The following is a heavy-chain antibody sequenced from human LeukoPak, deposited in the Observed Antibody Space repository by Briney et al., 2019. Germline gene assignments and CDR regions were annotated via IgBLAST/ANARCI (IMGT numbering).Heavy chain of an antibody. CDR2: ISGSGGST. Sequence: GGSLRLSCAASGFTFSSYAMSWVRQAPGKGLEWVSAISGSGGSTYCADSVKGRFTISRDNAKNSLYLQMNSLRAEDTAVYYCARGRGRLLEWLSPDYWGQGTLVTVSS. D-gene: IGHD3-3*01. CDR3: ARGRGRLLEWLSPDY. V-gene: IGHV3-23*01. J-gene: IGHJ4*02. CDR1: GFTFSSYA.